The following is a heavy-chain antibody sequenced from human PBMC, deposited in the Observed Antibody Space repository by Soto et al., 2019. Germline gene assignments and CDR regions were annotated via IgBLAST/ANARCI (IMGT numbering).Heavy chain of an antibody. CDR1: GFTFRQYG. CDR2: IFYDESKE. J-gene: IGHJ6*02. V-gene: IGHV3-33*01. Sequence: QVQLVESGGGVVQPGGSLRLSCAASGFTFRQYGMHWVRQAPGKGLEWVGVIFYDESKEYYADSVRGRFTISRDNSNNKLYLKMNNLRVADTALYYCVRDAAARDGRGGMDVWGQGTTVTVSS. CDR3: VRDAAARDGRGGMDV. D-gene: IGHD6-6*01.